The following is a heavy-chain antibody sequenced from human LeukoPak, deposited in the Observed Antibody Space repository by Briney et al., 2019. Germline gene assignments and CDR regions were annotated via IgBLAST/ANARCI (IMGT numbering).Heavy chain of an antibody. J-gene: IGHJ4*02. CDR2: IYYTGST. D-gene: IGHD3-10*01. Sequence: SETLSLTCSVSGGSISSLYWSWIRQPPGKGLEWIGYIYYTGSTNYNPSLKSRVTMFVDMSKNQFSLKLSSVTAADTAVYYCARGLSPRINMVRGVRPPFRGVFDYWGQGTLVTVSS. CDR3: ARGLSPRINMVRGVRPPFRGVFDY. V-gene: IGHV4-59*12. CDR1: GGSISSLY.